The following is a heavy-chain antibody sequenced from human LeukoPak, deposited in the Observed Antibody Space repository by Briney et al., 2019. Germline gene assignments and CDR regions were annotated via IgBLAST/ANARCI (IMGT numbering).Heavy chain of an antibody. CDR3: ARRGVPAARGWFDP. CDR1: GGSISSGSYY. Sequence: PSETLSLTCTVSGGSISSGSYYWSWIRQPAGKGLEWIGRIYASGSTNYNPVLKSRVTISIDTSKNQFSLELNSVTAADTAVYYCARRGVPAARGWFDPWGQGTLVTVSS. J-gene: IGHJ5*02. D-gene: IGHD2-2*01. V-gene: IGHV4-61*02. CDR2: IYASGST.